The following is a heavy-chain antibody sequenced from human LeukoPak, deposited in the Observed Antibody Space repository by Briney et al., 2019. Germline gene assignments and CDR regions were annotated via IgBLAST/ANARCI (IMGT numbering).Heavy chain of an antibody. Sequence: SETLSLTCIVSGGSISSYYWSWIRQPPRKGLEWIGYIYYSGSTNYNPSLKSRVTMSTDTSKNQFSLKLSSVTAADTAVYYCARRGDSYAVFDYRGQGTLVTVSS. CDR3: ARRGDSYAVFDY. V-gene: IGHV4-59*08. D-gene: IGHD5-18*01. CDR1: GGSISSYY. J-gene: IGHJ4*02. CDR2: IYYSGST.